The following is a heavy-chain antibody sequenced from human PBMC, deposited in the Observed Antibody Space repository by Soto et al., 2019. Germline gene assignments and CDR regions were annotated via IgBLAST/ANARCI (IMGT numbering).Heavy chain of an antibody. J-gene: IGHJ4*02. Sequence: GGSLRLSCAASGFTFSSYAMHWVRQAPGKGLEYVSAISSNGGSTYHANSVKGRFTISRDNSKNTLYLQMGSLRAEDMAVYYCAGSVAVVAPLGYWGQGTLVTVSS. V-gene: IGHV3-64*01. CDR2: ISSNGGST. D-gene: IGHD2-15*01. CDR1: GFTFSSYA. CDR3: AGSVAVVAPLGY.